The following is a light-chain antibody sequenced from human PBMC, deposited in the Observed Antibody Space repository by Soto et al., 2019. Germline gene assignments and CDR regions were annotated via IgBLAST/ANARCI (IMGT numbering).Light chain of an antibody. CDR3: SSYTTSTTWV. CDR2: EVS. CDR1: SSDVGAYNY. V-gene: IGLV2-14*01. J-gene: IGLJ3*02. Sequence: QSVLTQPASVSGSPGQSITISCIGASSDVGAYNYVSWYQQHPGKAPKLIIYEVSYRPSGVSNRFSGSKSVNTASLTISGLQAEDEADYYCSSYTTSTTWVFGGGTQLTVL.